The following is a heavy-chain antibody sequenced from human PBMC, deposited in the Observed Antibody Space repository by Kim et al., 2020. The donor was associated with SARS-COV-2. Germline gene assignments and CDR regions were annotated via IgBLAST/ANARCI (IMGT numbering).Heavy chain of an antibody. V-gene: IGHV1-46*01. CDR1: GYTFTSYY. CDR2: INPSGGST. CDR3: ATIAVAKNPFDY. J-gene: IGHJ4*02. Sequence: ASVKVSCKASGYTFTSYYMHWVRQAPGQGLEWMGIINPSGGSTSYAQKFQGRVTMTRDTSTSTVYMELSSLRSEDTAVYYCATIAVAKNPFDYWGQGTLVTVSS. D-gene: IGHD6-19*01.